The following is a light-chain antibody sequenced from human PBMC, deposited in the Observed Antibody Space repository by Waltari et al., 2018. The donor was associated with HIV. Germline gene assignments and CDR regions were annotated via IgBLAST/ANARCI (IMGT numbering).Light chain of an antibody. Sequence: QSALTQPRSVSGSPGQSVTISCTGTSSGFGGYHYVSWYQQHPNKAPNRMIYDVTKRPSGVPDRFSGSKSGNTASLTISGLQADDEADYYCCAYAGSYTLFGGGTKVTVL. CDR2: DVT. J-gene: IGLJ3*02. CDR1: SSGFGGYHY. V-gene: IGLV2-11*01. CDR3: CAYAGSYTL.